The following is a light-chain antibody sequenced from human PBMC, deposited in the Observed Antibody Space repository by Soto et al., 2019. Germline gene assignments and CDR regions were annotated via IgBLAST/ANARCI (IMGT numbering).Light chain of an antibody. J-gene: IGLJ1*01. CDR2: EVT. V-gene: IGLV2-14*01. CDR3: SSYTSTRTLYV. Sequence: QSVLTQPASVSGSPGQSITISCIGTSSDIGAYNYVSWYQQHPGKVPKLMIYEVTNRPSGLSNRFSGSKSGNTASLTISGIQAEEEADYFCSSYTSTRTLYVFGTGTKVTV. CDR1: SSDIGAYNY.